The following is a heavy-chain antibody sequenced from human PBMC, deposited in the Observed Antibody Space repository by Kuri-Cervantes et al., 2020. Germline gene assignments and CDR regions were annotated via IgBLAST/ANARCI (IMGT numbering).Heavy chain of an antibody. V-gene: IGHV3-23*01. CDR2: ISGSGGST. J-gene: IGHJ5*02. D-gene: IGHD2-2*01. Sequence: GESLKISCAASGFPFRSYAMSWVRQAPGKGLEWVSAISGSGGSTYYADSVKGRFTISRDNSKNTLYLQMNSLRAEDTAVYYCARYCSSTSCYDDLTDNWFDPWGQGTLVTVSS. CDR1: GFPFRSYA. CDR3: ARYCSSTSCYDDLTDNWFDP.